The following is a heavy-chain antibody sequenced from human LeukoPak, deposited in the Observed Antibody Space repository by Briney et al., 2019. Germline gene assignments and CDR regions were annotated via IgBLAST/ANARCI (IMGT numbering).Heavy chain of an antibody. V-gene: IGHV3-30-3*01. CDR2: ISYEGSNE. Sequence: PGGSLRLSCAASGFTFSSYTMHWVRQAPGKGLEWVAVISYEGSNENYADSVKGRFTISRDNSKNSLYLQLNSLRAEDTAVYYCARDMHLVSLDYWGQGTLVTVSS. J-gene: IGHJ4*02. CDR1: GFTFSSYT. CDR3: ARDMHLVSLDY. D-gene: IGHD6-13*01.